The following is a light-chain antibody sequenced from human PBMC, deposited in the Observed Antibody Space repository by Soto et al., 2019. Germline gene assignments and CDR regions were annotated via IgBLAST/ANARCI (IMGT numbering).Light chain of an antibody. CDR3: QQYRNWPRT. Sequence: DIQMTQSPSTVSAYVGDSVTITCRASESITTWLAWYQQIPWKAPKLLIYDVSMLQSGVPSRFSGSGSGTEFTPTISSLQSEDFAVYYCQQYRNWPRTFGQGTKVDIK. CDR2: DVS. CDR1: ESITTW. J-gene: IGKJ1*01. V-gene: IGKV1-5*01.